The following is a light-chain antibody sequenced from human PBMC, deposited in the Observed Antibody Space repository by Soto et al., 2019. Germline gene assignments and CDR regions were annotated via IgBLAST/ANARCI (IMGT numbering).Light chain of an antibody. CDR1: QSVLYSSNNKNY. CDR2: WAS. J-gene: IGKJ4*01. V-gene: IGKV4-1*01. Sequence: DIVMTQSPDSLAVSLGERATINCKSSQSVLYSSNNKNYLAWYQQKPGQPPKLLIYWASTRESGAPDRFSGSVSGTDFTLTISSLQAEDVAVYYCQQYYSTPLTFGGGTKVEIK. CDR3: QQYYSTPLT.